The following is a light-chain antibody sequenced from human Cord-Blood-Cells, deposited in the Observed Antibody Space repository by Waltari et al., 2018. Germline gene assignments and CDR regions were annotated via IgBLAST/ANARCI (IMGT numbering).Light chain of an antibody. CDR1: QSISSY. CDR3: QQYYSFPYT. V-gene: IGKV1D-8*02. J-gene: IGKJ2*01. CDR2: AAS. Sequence: QSPSLLPASTATLASITCRISQSISSYLAWYQHKPGKAPELLIYAASTLQSGVPSRFSGSGSGTDFTLTISCLQSEDFATYYCQQYYSFPYTFGQGTKLEIK.